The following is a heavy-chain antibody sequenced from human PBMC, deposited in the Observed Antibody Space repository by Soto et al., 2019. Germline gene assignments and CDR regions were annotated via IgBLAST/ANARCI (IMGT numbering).Heavy chain of an antibody. CDR2: IIPIFGTA. D-gene: IGHD2-2*01. V-gene: IGHV1-69*06. CDR3: PRRDIILVPAATEYDYYGMDV. J-gene: IGHJ6*02. Sequence: GCSVKVSCKASRDPFSSYAISWVRQAPGQGLEWMGGIIPIFGTANYAQKFQGRVTITADKSTSTAYMELSSLRSEDTAVYDCPRRDIILVPAATEYDYYGMDVWGQGTTVTVSS. CDR1: RDPFSSYA.